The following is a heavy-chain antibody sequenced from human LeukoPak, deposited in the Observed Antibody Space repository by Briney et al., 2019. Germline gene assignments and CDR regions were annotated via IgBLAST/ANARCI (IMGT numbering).Heavy chain of an antibody. Sequence: ASVKVSCKASGNTFTSYDINWVRQATGQGLEWMGWMNPNSGNTGSAQRFQGRVTMTRNTSISTAYMELSSLRSEDTAVYYCARALRVGRYSADYWGQGTLVTASS. CDR2: MNPNSGNT. CDR3: ARALRVGRYSADY. D-gene: IGHD2-15*01. V-gene: IGHV1-8*01. CDR1: GNTFTSYD. J-gene: IGHJ4*02.